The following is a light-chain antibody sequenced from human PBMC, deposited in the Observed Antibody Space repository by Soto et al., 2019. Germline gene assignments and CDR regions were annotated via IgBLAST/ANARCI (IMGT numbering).Light chain of an antibody. CDR3: QQYGSSPSFT. V-gene: IGKV3-20*01. CDR1: QSVSSSY. CDR2: GAS. J-gene: IGKJ3*01. Sequence: EIVLTQSPGTLSLSPGERATLSCRASQSVSSSYLAWHQQKPGQAPRLLIYGASSTATGIPDRFSGSGAGRDFTLTISRLEPADFAVYYCQQYGSSPSFTFGHGTKVDIK.